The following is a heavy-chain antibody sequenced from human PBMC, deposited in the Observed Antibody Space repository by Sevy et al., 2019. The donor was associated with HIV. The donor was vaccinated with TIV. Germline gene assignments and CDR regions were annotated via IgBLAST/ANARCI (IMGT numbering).Heavy chain of an antibody. CDR1: GFTFDDYA. CDR2: IGWNSGSM. CDR3: AKAGYYYDSSENYFDY. Sequence: GGSLRLSCAASGFTFDDYAMHWVRQAPGKGLEWVSGIGWNSGSMGYADPVKGRFTISRDNAKNSLYLQMNSLRAEDTALYYCAKAGYYYDSSENYFDYWGQGTLVTVSS. D-gene: IGHD3-22*01. J-gene: IGHJ4*02. V-gene: IGHV3-9*01.